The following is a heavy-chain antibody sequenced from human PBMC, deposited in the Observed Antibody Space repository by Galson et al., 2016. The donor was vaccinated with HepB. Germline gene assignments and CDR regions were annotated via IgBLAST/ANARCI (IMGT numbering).Heavy chain of an antibody. CDR1: GVSISSDDYF. CDR3: ASEAHRGYDWRWFDP. J-gene: IGHJ5*02. D-gene: IGHD5-12*01. Sequence: TLSLTCTVSGVSISSDDYFWAWIRQFPGKGLEWIGYIYSSGRAYYNPSLKTRVAISVDTSKNQFSLKLTSVTVADTALYYCASEAHRGYDWRWFDPWGQGILVTVSS. CDR2: IYSSGRA. V-gene: IGHV4-31*03.